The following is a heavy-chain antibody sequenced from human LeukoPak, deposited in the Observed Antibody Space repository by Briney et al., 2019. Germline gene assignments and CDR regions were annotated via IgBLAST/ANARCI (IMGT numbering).Heavy chain of an antibody. CDR3: ARGIAVAGTLKPPFDY. V-gene: IGHV1-18*01. Sequence: ASVKVSCKASGYTFTSYGISWVRQAPGQGLEWMGWISAYNGNTNYAQKLQGRVTMTTDTSTSTAYMELRSLRSVDTAVYYCARGIAVAGTLKPPFDYWGQGTLVTVSS. CDR2: ISAYNGNT. D-gene: IGHD6-19*01. J-gene: IGHJ4*02. CDR1: GYTFTSYG.